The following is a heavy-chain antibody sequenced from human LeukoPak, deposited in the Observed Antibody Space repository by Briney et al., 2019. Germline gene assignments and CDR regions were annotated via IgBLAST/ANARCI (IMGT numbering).Heavy chain of an antibody. CDR1: GYTFTSYG. D-gene: IGHD3-22*01. Sequence: ASVKVSCKASGYTFTSYGISWVRQAPGQGLEWMGWISAYNGNTNYAQKLQGRVTMTTDTSTSTAYMELRSLRSDDTAVYYCARLYYYDSRANWFDPWGQGTLVTVSS. V-gene: IGHV1-18*01. CDR2: ISAYNGNT. J-gene: IGHJ5*02. CDR3: ARLYYYDSRANWFDP.